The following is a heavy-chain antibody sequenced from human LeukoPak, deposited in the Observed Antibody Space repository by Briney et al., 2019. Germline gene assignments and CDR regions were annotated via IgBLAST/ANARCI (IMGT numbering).Heavy chain of an antibody. V-gene: IGHV3-21*01. J-gene: IGHJ5*02. Sequence: GGSLRLSCAASGFTFSSYSMNWVRQAPGKGLEWVSSISSSSSYIYYADSLKGRFTISRDNAKNSLYLQMNSLRAEDTAVYYCARRYCSGGSCYDWFDPWGQGTLVTVSS. CDR2: ISSSSSYI. CDR3: ARRYCSGGSCYDWFDP. D-gene: IGHD2-15*01. CDR1: GFTFSSYS.